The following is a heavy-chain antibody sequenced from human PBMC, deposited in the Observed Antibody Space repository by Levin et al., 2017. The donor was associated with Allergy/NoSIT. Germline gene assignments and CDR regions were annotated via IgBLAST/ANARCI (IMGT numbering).Heavy chain of an antibody. CDR1: GFTFSSYA. J-gene: IGHJ4*02. Sequence: ASVKVSCAASGFTFSSYAMSWVRQAPGKGLEWVSAISTSGGSTYYADSVKGRFTISRDNSKNTLYLQMNSLRAEDTAVYYCARSYSHYFDYWGQGTLVTVSS. CDR2: ISTSGGST. D-gene: IGHD4-11*01. V-gene: IGHV3-23*01. CDR3: ARSYSHYFDY.